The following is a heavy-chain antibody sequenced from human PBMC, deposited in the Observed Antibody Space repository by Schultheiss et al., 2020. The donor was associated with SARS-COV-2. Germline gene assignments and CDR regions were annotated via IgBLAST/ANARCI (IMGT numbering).Heavy chain of an antibody. Sequence: LSLTCAASGFTFSSYAMHWVRQAPGKGLEYVSAISSNGGSTYYANSVKGRFTISRDNSKNTLYLQMGSLRAEDMAVYYCARGGRSGGDYADYWGQGTLVTVSS. D-gene: IGHD2-21*02. CDR3: ARGGRSGGDYADY. J-gene: IGHJ4*02. V-gene: IGHV3-64*01. CDR2: ISSNGGST. CDR1: GFTFSSYA.